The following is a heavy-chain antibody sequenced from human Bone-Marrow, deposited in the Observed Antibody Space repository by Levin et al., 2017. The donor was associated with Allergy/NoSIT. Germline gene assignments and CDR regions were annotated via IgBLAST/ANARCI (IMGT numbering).Heavy chain of an antibody. J-gene: IGHJ4*02. CDR2: ISAYNGNT. Sequence: ASVKVSCKASGYTFTSYGISWVRQAPGQGLEWMGWISAYNGNTNYAQKLQGRVTMTTDTSTSTAYMELRSLRSDDTAVYYGARGEEGYGEHGPGVGWGQGTLVTVSS. CDR1: GYTFTSYG. V-gene: IGHV1-18*01. CDR3: ARGEEGYGEHGPGVG. D-gene: IGHD4-17*01.